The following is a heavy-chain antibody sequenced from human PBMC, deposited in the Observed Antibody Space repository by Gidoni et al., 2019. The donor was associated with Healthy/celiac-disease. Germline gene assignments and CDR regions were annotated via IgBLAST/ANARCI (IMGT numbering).Heavy chain of an antibody. CDR3: AKTRLTVTNDY. D-gene: IGHD4-17*01. CDR1: GFTFSSYG. J-gene: IGHJ4*02. CDR2: ISYDGSNK. Sequence: QVQLVESGGGVVQPGRSLRLSCAASGFTFSSYGMHWVRQAPGKGLEWVAVISYDGSNKYYADSVKGRFTISRDNSKNTLYLQMNSLRAEDTAVYYCAKTRLTVTNDYWGQGTLVTVSS. V-gene: IGHV3-30*18.